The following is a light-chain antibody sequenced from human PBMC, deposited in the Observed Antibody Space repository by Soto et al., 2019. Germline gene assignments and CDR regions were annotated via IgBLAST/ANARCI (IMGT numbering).Light chain of an antibody. CDR1: QIVISN. J-gene: IGKJ1*01. V-gene: IGKV3-15*01. CDR3: QQYNNWPWT. Sequence: EIVMTQSTATLSVSPGERATLSCRASQIVISNFAWYQQKPGQAPTLLIYGASTRATGIPSRFSGSGSGTEFSLTISSLQSEDFAVYYCQQYNNWPWTFGQGTKEEIK. CDR2: GAS.